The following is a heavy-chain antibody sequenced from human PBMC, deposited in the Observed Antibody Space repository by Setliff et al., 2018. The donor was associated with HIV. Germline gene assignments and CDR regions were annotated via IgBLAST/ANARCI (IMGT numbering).Heavy chain of an antibody. CDR1: GGSISSGGYY. V-gene: IGHV4-31*03. CDR2: IYYSGST. J-gene: IGHJ5*01. CDR3: ARGWGDNSFDS. D-gene: IGHD1-26*01. Sequence: PSETLSLTCTVSGGSISSGGYYWSWSRQHPGKGLEWIGNIYYSGSTYYNPSLTSRATISVHTSKNQFSLRLRSVTAADTAVYYCARGWGDNSFDSWGQGTLVTVSS.